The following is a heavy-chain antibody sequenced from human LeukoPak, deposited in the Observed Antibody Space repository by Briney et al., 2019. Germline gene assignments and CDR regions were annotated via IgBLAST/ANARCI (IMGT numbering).Heavy chain of an antibody. J-gene: IGHJ6*02. D-gene: IGHD3-3*01. CDR1: GFTFSSYW. Sequence: GGSLRLSCAASGFTFSSYWMSWVRQAPGKGLEWVANMKQDGSEKYYVDSVKGRFTISRDNAKNSLYLQMNSLRAEDTAVYYCARDTYYDFWSGYYPESYGMDVWGQGTTVTVSS. CDR2: MKQDGSEK. CDR3: ARDTYYDFWSGYYPESYGMDV. V-gene: IGHV3-7*03.